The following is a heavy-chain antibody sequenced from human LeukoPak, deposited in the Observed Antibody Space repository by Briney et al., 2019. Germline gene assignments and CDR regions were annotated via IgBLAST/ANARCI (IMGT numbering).Heavy chain of an antibody. CDR1: GYTFTSYY. D-gene: IGHD3-22*01. Sequence: ASVKVSCKASGYTFTSYYMHWVRQAPGQGLEWMGIINPSGGSTSYAQKFQGRVTMTRDTSTSTVYMELSSLRSEDTAVYYCASVARYDSSGYYYLDAFDIWGQGTMVTVSS. CDR3: ASVARYDSSGYYYLDAFDI. V-gene: IGHV1-46*01. CDR2: INPSGGST. J-gene: IGHJ3*02.